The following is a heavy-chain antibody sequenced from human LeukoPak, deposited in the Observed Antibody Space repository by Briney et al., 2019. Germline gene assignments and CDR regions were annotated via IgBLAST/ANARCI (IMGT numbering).Heavy chain of an antibody. CDR3: ARGGGGLWFGELPFDY. J-gene: IGHJ4*02. CDR2: ISSSGSYI. CDR1: GFTFSSYS. V-gene: IGHV3-21*01. D-gene: IGHD3-10*01. Sequence: GGSLRLSCAASGFTFSSYSMNWVRQAPGKGLGWVSSISSSGSYIYYADAVKGRFTISRDNAKNSLYLQMTSLRAEDTAVYYCARGGGGLWFGELPFDYWGQGTLVTVSS.